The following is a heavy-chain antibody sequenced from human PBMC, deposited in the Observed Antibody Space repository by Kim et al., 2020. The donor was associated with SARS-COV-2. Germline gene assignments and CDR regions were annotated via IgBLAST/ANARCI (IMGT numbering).Heavy chain of an antibody. CDR1: GFTFSSYG. CDR3: AREVAITMIVVVITSYGMDV. Sequence: GGSLRLSCAASGFTFSSYGMHWVRQAPGKGLEWVAVISYDGSNKYYAASVKGRFTISRDNSKNTLYLQMNSLGAEVTAVYYCAREVAITMIVVVITSYGMDVWGQGTTVTVSS. D-gene: IGHD3-22*01. V-gene: IGHV3-30*12. J-gene: IGHJ6*02. CDR2: ISYDGSNK.